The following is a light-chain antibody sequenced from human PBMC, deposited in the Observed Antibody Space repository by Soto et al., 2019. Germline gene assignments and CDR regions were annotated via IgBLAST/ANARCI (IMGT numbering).Light chain of an antibody. CDR2: DVS. J-gene: IGLJ1*01. Sequence: QSVLTQPPSVAGTPGQSVTISCTGTSSDVGGYNYVSWYQQLPGKAPKLMIYDVSKRPSGVPDRFSGSNSGNTASLTISGLQAEDEADYYCCSYAGTTHVFGTGTNLTVL. V-gene: IGLV2-11*01. CDR3: CSYAGTTHV. CDR1: SSDVGGYNY.